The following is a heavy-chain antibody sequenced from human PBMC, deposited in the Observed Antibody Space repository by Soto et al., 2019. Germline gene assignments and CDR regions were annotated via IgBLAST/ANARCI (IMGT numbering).Heavy chain of an antibody. D-gene: IGHD3-3*01. CDR2: INHSGST. V-gene: IGHV4-34*01. CDR1: GGSFSGYY. Sequence: SETLSLTCAVYGGSFSGYYWSWIRQPPGKGLEWIGEINHSGSTNYNPSLKSRVTISVDTSKNQFSLKLSSVTAADTAVYYCARARKQYYDFWSGYNWLDPWGQGTLVTV. J-gene: IGHJ5*02. CDR3: ARARKQYYDFWSGYNWLDP.